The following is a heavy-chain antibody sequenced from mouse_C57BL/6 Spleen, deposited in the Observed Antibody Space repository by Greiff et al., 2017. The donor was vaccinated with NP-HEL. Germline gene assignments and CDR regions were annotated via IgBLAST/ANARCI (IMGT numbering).Heavy chain of an antibody. J-gene: IGHJ2*01. CDR2: ISSGGDYI. CDR1: GFTFSSYA. V-gene: IGHV5-9-1*02. D-gene: IGHD2-5*01. CDR3: TRNSNYGHLFDY. Sequence: EVKLVESGEGLVKPGGSLKLSCAASGFTFSSYAMSWVRQTPEKRLEWVAYISSGGDYIYYADTVKGRFTISRDNAWNTLYLQMSSLKSEDTAMYYCTRNSNYGHLFDYWGQGTTLTVSS.